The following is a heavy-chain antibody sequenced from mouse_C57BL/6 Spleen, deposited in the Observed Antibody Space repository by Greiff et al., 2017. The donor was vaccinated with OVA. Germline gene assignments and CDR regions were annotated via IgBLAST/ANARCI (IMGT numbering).Heavy chain of an antibody. D-gene: IGHD2-4*01. CDR3: ARDYDYDGYFDV. CDR2: IHPNSGST. CDR1: GYTSTSYW. J-gene: IGHJ1*03. V-gene: IGHV1-64*01. Sequence: VQLQQPGAELVKPGASVKLSCKASGYTSTSYWMHWVKQRPGQGLEWIGMIHPNSGSTNYNEKFKSKATLTVDKSSSTAYMQLSSLTSEDSAVYYCARDYDYDGYFDVWGTGTTVTVSS.